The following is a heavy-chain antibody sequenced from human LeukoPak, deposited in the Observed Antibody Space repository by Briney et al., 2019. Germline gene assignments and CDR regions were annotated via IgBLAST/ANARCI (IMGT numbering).Heavy chain of an antibody. CDR2: ISYDGSNK. CDR3: AREDSSGYYPCFDY. V-gene: IGHV3-30*04. D-gene: IGHD3-22*01. J-gene: IGHJ4*02. CDR1: GFTFSSDA. Sequence: GGSLRLSCAASGFTFSSDAMHWVRQAPGKGLEWVAVISYDGSNKYYADSVKGRFTISGDNSKNTLYLQMNSLRAEDTAVYYCAREDSSGYYPCFDYWGQGTLVTVSS.